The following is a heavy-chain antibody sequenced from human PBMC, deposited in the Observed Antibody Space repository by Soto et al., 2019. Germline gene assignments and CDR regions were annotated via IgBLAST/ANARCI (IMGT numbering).Heavy chain of an antibody. CDR2: IYYSGST. D-gene: IGHD3-22*01. CDR3: ARIHDSSGSFDS. V-gene: IGHV4-31*02. CDR1: GGSIRSGAYY. J-gene: IGHJ4*02. Sequence: SETLSLTCTVSGGSIRSGAYYWNWIRQVPGKGLEWMGYIYYSGSTYNNPSLRSRITILVDTSNNQFSLRLTSVTAADTAVYYCARIHDSSGSFDSWGQGTLVTVSS.